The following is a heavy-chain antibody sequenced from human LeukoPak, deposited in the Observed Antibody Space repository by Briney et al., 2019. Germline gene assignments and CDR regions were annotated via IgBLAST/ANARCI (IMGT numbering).Heavy chain of an antibody. D-gene: IGHD3-10*01. Sequence: PGGSLRLSCAASGLTFSSYAMHWVRQAPGKGLEYVSAISSNGGSTYYANSVKGRFTISRDNSKNTLYLQMVSLRAEDMAVYYCARGEAKMYYYGSGTFDYRGQGTLVTVSS. CDR3: ARGEAKMYYYGSGTFDY. CDR2: ISSNGGST. J-gene: IGHJ4*02. V-gene: IGHV3-64*01. CDR1: GLTFSSYA.